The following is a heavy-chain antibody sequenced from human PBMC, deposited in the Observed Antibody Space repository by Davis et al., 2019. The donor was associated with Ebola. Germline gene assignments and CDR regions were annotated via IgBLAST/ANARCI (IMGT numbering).Heavy chain of an antibody. CDR1: GFTFSSYG. Sequence: GFTFSSYGMHWVRQPPGKGLEWIGEIYHSGSTNYNPSLKSRVTISVDKSKNQFSLKLSSVTAADTAVYYCARGAQAIDYWGQGTLVTVSS. D-gene: IGHD5-12*01. V-gene: IGHV4-4*02. J-gene: IGHJ4*02. CDR2: IYHSGST. CDR3: ARGAQAIDY.